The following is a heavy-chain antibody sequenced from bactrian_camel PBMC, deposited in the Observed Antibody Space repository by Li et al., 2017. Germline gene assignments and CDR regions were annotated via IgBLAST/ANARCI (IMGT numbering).Heavy chain of an antibody. V-gene: IGHV3S40*01. Sequence: VQLVESGGGLVQTGGSLRLSCAASGFTFSTYAMSWVRQAPGKGLEWVSAIDRSGRDTYYADSVKGRFTISRDNAKNTVSLQMNSLKSEDTALYYCASAVEPWGLGTQVTVS. CDR2: IDRSGRDT. J-gene: IGHJ6*01. CDR1: GFTFSTYA. CDR3: ASAVEP.